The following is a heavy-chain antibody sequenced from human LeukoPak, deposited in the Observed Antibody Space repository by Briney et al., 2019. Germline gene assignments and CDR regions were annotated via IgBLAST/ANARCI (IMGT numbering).Heavy chain of an antibody. CDR1: GGSFSGYY. Sequence: PSETLSLTCAVYGGSFSGYYWSWIRQPPGKGLEWIGEINHSGSTNYNPSLKSRVTISVDTSKNQFSLKLSSVTAADTAVYYCAKDPPVYDYVWGSRDLDYWGQGTLVTVSS. CDR2: INHSGST. CDR3: AKDPPVYDYVWGSRDLDY. V-gene: IGHV4-34*01. D-gene: IGHD3-16*01. J-gene: IGHJ4*02.